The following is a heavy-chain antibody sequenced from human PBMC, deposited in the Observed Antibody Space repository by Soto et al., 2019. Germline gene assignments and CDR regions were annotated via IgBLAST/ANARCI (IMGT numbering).Heavy chain of an antibody. J-gene: IGHJ4*02. CDR1: GHTFYFYT. CDR3: ATNYGSGSTHFDY. CDR2: IIPMLGMS. Sequence: QLQLVQSGAEVKKPGSPVRVSCTASGHTFYFYTISRVRQVPGQGPEWMGRIIPMLGMSNYTQKFQGRVTIMADKSTSTVYMNLSGLTSEDTAVYYCATNYGSGSTHFDYWGQGTLVTVSS. D-gene: IGHD3-10*01. V-gene: IGHV1-69*02.